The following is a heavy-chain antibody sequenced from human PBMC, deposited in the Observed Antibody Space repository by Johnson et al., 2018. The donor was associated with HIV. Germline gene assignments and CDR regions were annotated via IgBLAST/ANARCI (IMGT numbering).Heavy chain of an antibody. CDR2: ISDDGGSK. V-gene: IGHV3-30*04. D-gene: IGHD1-1*01. CDR1: GFTLGRYA. CDR3: ARDRAKVDDPNDAFDI. J-gene: IGHJ3*02. Sequence: QEQLVESGGGVVQPGRSLRISCAASGFTLGRYALHWVRQAPGKGLDWVAVISDDGGSKYYGDSVKGRFTISRDNSKNTVYLQMNRLRAEDTAVYYCARDRAKVDDPNDAFDIWGQGTVVTVSS.